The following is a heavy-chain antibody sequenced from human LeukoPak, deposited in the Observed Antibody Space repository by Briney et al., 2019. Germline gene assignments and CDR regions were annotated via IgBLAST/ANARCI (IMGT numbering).Heavy chain of an antibody. J-gene: IGHJ4*02. CDR3: TRGYSYGYY. D-gene: IGHD5-18*01. V-gene: IGHV3-49*03. CDR2: IRSKDYGGTT. Sequence: GGSLRLSXTASGFTFGDYAMNWFRQAPGKGLEWVGFIRSKDYGGTTEYAASVKGRFTISRDDSKSIAYLQMNSLKTEDTAVYYCTRGYSYGYYWGQGTLVTVSS. CDR1: GFTFGDYA.